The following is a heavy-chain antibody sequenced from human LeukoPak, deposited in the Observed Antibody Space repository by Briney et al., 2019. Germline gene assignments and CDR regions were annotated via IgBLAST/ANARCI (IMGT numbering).Heavy chain of an antibody. CDR2: INPNSGGT. J-gene: IGHJ4*02. V-gene: IGHV1-2*06. CDR1: GYTFTGYY. CDR3: ARGDRFSSSWYKDFDY. Sequence: GASVTVSCKASGYTFTGYYMHWVRQAPGQGLEWMGRINPNSGGTNYAQKFQGRVTMTRDTSISTAYMELSRLRSDDTAVYYCARGDRFSSSWYKDFDYWGQGTLVTVSS. D-gene: IGHD6-13*01.